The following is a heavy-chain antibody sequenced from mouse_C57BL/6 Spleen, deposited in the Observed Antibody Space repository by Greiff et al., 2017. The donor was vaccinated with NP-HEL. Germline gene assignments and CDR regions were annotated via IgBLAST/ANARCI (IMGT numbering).Heavy chain of an antibody. CDR2: IYPRSGNT. V-gene: IGHV1-81*01. Sequence: QVHVKQSGAELARPGASVKLSCKASGYTFTSYGISWVKQRTGQGLEWIGEIYPRSGNTYYNEKFKGKATLTTDKSSSTAYMELRSLTSEDSAVYFCARDGSSWYFDVWGTGTTVTVSS. CDR1: GYTFTSYG. CDR3: ARDGSSWYFDV. J-gene: IGHJ1*03. D-gene: IGHD1-1*01.